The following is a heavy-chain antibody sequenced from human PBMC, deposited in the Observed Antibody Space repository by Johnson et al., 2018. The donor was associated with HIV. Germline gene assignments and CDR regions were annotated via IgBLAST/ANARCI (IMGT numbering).Heavy chain of an antibody. J-gene: IGHJ3*01. CDR1: GFTFSSYA. D-gene: IGHD1-26*01. CDR3: TTRLNSGTYWGNYDFDV. CDR2: ISYNGSDT. Sequence: QMQLVESGGGVVQPGRSLRLSCAASGFTFSSYAMHWVRQAPGKGLEWVTVISYNGSDTYNADSVKGRFTISRDNSKSTLYLQMNSLRAEDTALYYCTTRLNSGTYWGNYDFDVWGQGTMVTVSS. V-gene: IGHV3-30-3*01.